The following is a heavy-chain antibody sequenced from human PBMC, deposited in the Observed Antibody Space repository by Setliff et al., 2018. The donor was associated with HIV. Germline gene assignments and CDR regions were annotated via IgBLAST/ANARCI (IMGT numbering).Heavy chain of an antibody. CDR1: GGSFTSRSYY. D-gene: IGHD3-3*01. J-gene: IGHJ3*02. CDR3: ARSKTFYDFWGGYYTHGAFKI. V-gene: IGHV4-39*01. Sequence: PSETLSLTCTVSGGSFTSRSYYWGWIRQPPGKGPEWIGSIFYSGITYYNPSLKSRVTISVDTSKNQFSLNLTSVTAADTAVYYCARSKTFYDFWGGYYTHGAFKIWGLGTMVTVS. CDR2: IFYSGIT.